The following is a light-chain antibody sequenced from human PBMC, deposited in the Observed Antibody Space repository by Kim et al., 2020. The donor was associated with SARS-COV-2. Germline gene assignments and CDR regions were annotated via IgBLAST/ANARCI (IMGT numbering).Light chain of an antibody. CDR3: NSRDSSGNHLYV. J-gene: IGLJ1*01. CDR2: GKN. Sequence: LGQTVRITCQGDRRGSCYASWYQQKQGQAPVLVIYGKNNRPSGIPDRFSGSSSGDTASLTITGAQAEDEADYYCNSRDSSGNHLYVFGTGTKVTVL. V-gene: IGLV3-19*01. CDR1: RRGSCY.